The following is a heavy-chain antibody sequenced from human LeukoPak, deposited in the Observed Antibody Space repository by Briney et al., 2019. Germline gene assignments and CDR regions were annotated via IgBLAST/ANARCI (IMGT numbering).Heavy chain of an antibody. V-gene: IGHV3-23*01. J-gene: IGHJ3*02. Sequence: GGSLRLSCAASGFTFSNYAMSWVRQAPGKGLEWVSAVEGGGGRAYYADSVSGRFTISRDNPQNTLYLQMTSLRAEGTALYFCAKDTIRGNGVFDAFDIWGQGTMVTVSS. CDR3: AKDTIRGNGVFDAFDI. CDR2: VEGGGGRA. CDR1: GFTFSNYA. D-gene: IGHD3-9*01.